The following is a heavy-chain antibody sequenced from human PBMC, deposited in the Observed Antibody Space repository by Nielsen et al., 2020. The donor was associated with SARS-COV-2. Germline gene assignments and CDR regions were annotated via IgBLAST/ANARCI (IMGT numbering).Heavy chain of an antibody. CDR2: ISAYNGNT. J-gene: IGHJ6*02. CDR1: GYTFAIYG. V-gene: IGHV1-18*01. Sequence: ASVKVSCKASGYTFAIYGISWVRQAPGQGLEWMGWISAYNGNTNYAQKLQGRVTMTTDTSTSTAYMELSSLRSEDTAVYYCARDSPTREKRYCSGGSCYSQGYYYYGMDVWGQGTTVTVSS. D-gene: IGHD2-15*01. CDR3: ARDSPTREKRYCSGGSCYSQGYYYYGMDV.